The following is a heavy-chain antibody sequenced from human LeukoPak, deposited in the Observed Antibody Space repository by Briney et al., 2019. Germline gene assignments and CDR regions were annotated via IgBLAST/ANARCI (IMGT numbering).Heavy chain of an antibody. Sequence: PSETLSLTCAVYGGSFSGCYWSWIRQPPGKGLEWIGEINHSGSTNYNPSLKSRVTISVDTSKNQFSLKLSSVTAADTAVYYCARFSRFTGYNWFDPWGQGTLVTVSS. CDR1: GGSFSGCY. D-gene: IGHD3-3*01. V-gene: IGHV4-34*01. CDR3: ARFSRFTGYNWFDP. J-gene: IGHJ5*02. CDR2: INHSGST.